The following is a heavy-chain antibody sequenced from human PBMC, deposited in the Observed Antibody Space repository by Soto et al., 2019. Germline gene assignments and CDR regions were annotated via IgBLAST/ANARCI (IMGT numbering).Heavy chain of an antibody. V-gene: IGHV3-9*01. D-gene: IGHD3-10*01. CDR1: GFMFGDYA. Sequence: EVRLVESGGTLVQPGRSLRLSCAGSGFMFGDYAMHWVRQAPGKGLEWVSGISWSSSSTAYADSVKGRFTISRDDAKNPLYLQMNSLRTEDSAVYYCAKAGGGFGDFVHHWGQGTPVTVSS. J-gene: IGHJ4*02. CDR2: ISWSSSST. CDR3: AKAGGGFGDFVHH.